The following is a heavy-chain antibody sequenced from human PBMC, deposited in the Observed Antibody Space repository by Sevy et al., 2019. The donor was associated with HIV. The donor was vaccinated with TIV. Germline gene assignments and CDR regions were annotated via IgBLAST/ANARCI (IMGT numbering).Heavy chain of an antibody. D-gene: IGHD6-13*01. CDR1: GFTFSGSA. V-gene: IGHV3-73*01. J-gene: IGHJ5*02. CDR2: IRSKANSYAT. Sequence: GGSLRLSCAASGFTFSGSAMHWVRQASGKGLEWVGRIRSKANSYATAYAASVKGRFTISRDDSKSTAYLQMNSLKTEDTAVYYCVSGQLEGVAPWGQGTLVTVSS. CDR3: VSGQLEGVAP.